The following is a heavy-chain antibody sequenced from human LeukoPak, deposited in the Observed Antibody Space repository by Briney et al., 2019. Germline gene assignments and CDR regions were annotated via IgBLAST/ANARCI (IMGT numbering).Heavy chain of an antibody. J-gene: IGHJ4*02. V-gene: IGHV3-15*01. CDR3: TIDQYANYYFDY. CDR1: GFTFSNAW. CDR2: IKSKTDGGTT. D-gene: IGHD2-8*01. Sequence: GGSLRLSCAASGFTFSNAWMSWVRQAPGKGLEWVGRIKSKTDGGTTDYAAPVKGRFTISRDDSKNTLYLQMNSLKTGDTAVYYCTIDQYANYYFDYWGQGTLVTVSS.